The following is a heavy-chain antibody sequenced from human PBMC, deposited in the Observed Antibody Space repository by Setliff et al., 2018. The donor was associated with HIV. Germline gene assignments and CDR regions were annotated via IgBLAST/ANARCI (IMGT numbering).Heavy chain of an antibody. CDR1: GDFISSGNFH. V-gene: IGHV4-61*02. CDR3: TREFFY. CDR2: IYTRGSV. J-gene: IGHJ4*02. Sequence: PSETLSLTCTVSGDFISSGNFHWNWIRQPAGKGPEWIGLIYTRGSVSYNPSLVSRVTISLDTSKNQLSLKLSSVTAADTAVYYCTREFFYWGQGILVTVSS. D-gene: IGHD3-3*01.